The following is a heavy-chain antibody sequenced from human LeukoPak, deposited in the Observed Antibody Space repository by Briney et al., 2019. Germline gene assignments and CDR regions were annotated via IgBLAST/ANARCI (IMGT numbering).Heavy chain of an antibody. J-gene: IGHJ6*03. D-gene: IGHD3-10*01. V-gene: IGHV3-23*01. CDR3: ANALEYGSGTYYYYYYYMDV. Sequence: GGSLRLSCAASGFTFSSYAMSWVRQAPGKGLEWVSAISGSGGSTYYADSVKGRFTISRDNSKNTLYLQMNSLRAEDTAVYYCANALEYGSGTYYYYYYYMDVWSKGTTVTVSS. CDR2: ISGSGGST. CDR1: GFTFSSYA.